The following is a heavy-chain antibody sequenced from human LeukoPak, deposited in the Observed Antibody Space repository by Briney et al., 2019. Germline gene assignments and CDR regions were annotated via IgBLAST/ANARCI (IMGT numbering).Heavy chain of an antibody. CDR3: ASNVDTATRAY. Sequence: GGSLRLSCAASGFTFSSSEMNWVRQAPGKGLEWVSYISSSGSTIYFADSVKGRFTISRDNAKNSLYLQMNSLRAEDTAVYYCASNVDTATRAYWGQGTLVTVSS. CDR2: ISSSGSTI. V-gene: IGHV3-48*03. CDR1: GFTFSSSE. J-gene: IGHJ4*02. D-gene: IGHD5-18*01.